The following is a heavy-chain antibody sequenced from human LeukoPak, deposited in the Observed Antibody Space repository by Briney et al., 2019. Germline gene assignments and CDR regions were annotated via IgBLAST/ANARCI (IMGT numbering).Heavy chain of an antibody. CDR1: GGSISSYY. D-gene: IGHD3-22*01. J-gene: IGHJ4*02. Sequence: SETLSLTCTVSGGSISSYYWSWIRQPAGKGLEWIGRIYTSGSTNYNPSLKSRVTMSVDTSKNQFSLKLSSVTAADTAVYYCARAYDSSGSYPFHFDYWGQGTLVTVSS. V-gene: IGHV4-4*07. CDR3: ARAYDSSGSYPFHFDY. CDR2: IYTSGST.